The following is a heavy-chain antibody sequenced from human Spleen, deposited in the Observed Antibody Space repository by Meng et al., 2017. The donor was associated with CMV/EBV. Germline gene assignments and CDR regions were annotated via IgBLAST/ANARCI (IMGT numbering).Heavy chain of an antibody. Sequence: GESLKISCAASGFSFSSYAMSWVRQAPGKGLEWVSSISGSGGDTYYADSVKGRFTISRDNSKNTLYLQLNSLRADDTAVYYCARAPDVLVPASFDYWGQGTLVTVSS. CDR3: ARAPDVLVPASFDY. J-gene: IGHJ4*02. V-gene: IGHV3-23*01. D-gene: IGHD2-2*01. CDR1: GFSFSSYA. CDR2: ISGSGGDT.